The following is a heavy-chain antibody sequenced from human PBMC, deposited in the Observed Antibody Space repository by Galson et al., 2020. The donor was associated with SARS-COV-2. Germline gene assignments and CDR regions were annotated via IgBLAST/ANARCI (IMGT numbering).Heavy chain of an antibody. CDR3: AGGEYCGGDCGYGMDV. D-gene: IGHD2-21*02. CDR2: MISNVGST. V-gene: IGHV3-64*01. J-gene: IGHJ6*02. Sequence: SGGSLRLSCAASGFTFSSYSMHWVRQAPGKGLEYVSAMISNVGSTYYANSVKGRFTISRDNSKNTLYLQMGSLRTEDMAVYYCAGGEYCGGDCGYGMDVWGQGTTVTVSS. CDR1: GFTFSSYS.